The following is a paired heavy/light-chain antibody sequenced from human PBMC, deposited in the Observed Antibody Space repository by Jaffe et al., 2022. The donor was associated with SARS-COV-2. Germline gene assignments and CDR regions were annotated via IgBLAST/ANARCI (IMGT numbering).Light chain of an antibody. V-gene: IGKV3-20*01. CDR3: QQYRFSPYT. CDR2: GAS. CDR1: QSVSSSY. Sequence: EIVLTQSPGTLSLSPGERATLSCRASQSVSSSYLAWYQQKLGQTPRLLIYGASSRATGIPDRFRGSGSGTDFNLTISRLEPEDFAVYYCQQYRFSPYTFGQGTKLKIK. J-gene: IGKJ2*01.
Heavy chain of an antibody. Sequence: QMQLVQSGAEVKKTGSSVKVSCKASGYTFTYHYLHWVRQAPGQALEWMAWITPFNGNTNYAQKFLDRVTLTTDRSMSTAYMELSSLRSEDTAMYYCAAGLDRFDYWGQGTLVTVSS. D-gene: IGHD6-19*01. CDR3: AAGLDRFDY. V-gene: IGHV1-45*02. J-gene: IGHJ4*02. CDR1: GYTFTYHY. CDR2: ITPFNGNT.